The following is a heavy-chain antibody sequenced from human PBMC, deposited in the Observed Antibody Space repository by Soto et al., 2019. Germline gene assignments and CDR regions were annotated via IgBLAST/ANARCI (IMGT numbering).Heavy chain of an antibody. D-gene: IGHD6-13*01. CDR1: GGSISSSSYY. J-gene: IGHJ4*02. CDR3: ARHEYSSSWPIDY. Sequence: QLQLQESGPGLVKPSETLSLTCTVSGGSISSSSYYWGWIRQPPGKGLEWIGSIYYSGSTYYNPSLKSRVTISVDTSKNQFSRKLSSVTAADTAVYYCARHEYSSSWPIDYWGQGTLVTVSS. CDR2: IYYSGST. V-gene: IGHV4-39*01.